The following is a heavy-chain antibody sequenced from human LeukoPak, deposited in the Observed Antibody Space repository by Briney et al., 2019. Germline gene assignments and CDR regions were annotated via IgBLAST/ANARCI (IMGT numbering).Heavy chain of an antibody. CDR2: TYYNSKWYN. Sequence: SQTLSLTCALSGDSVSSNSAAWNWIRQSPSRGLEWLGRTYYNSKWYNDYAVSLKSRITINPDTSKNQFSLQLNSVTPEDTAVYYCAKDSGWRFDHWGQGTLVTVTS. D-gene: IGHD6-19*01. V-gene: IGHV6-1*01. CDR1: GDSVSSNSAA. J-gene: IGHJ4*02. CDR3: AKDSGWRFDH.